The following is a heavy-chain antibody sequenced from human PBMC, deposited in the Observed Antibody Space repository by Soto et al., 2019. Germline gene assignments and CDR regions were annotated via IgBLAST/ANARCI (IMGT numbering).Heavy chain of an antibody. D-gene: IGHD3-3*01. J-gene: IGHJ4*02. CDR1: GGTFSSYA. CDR3: ARAPPDGYYLDY. CDR2: IIPIFGTA. V-gene: IGHV1-69*12. Sequence: QVQLVQSGAEVKKPGSSVKVSCKPSGGTFSSYAISWVRQAPGRGLEWMGGIIPIFGTANYAQKFQGTVTITAGESTSTAYMELSSLRSEDTAVYYCARAPPDGYYLDYWGQGTLVTVSS.